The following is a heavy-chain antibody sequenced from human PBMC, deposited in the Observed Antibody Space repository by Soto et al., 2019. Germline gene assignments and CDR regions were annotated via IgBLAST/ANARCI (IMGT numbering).Heavy chain of an antibody. CDR1: GGSISSGGYY. Sequence: KTSETLSLTCTVSGGSISSGGYYWSWIRQHPGKGLEWVGYIYYSGSTYYNPSLKSRVTISVDTSKNQFSLKLSSVTAADTAVYYCARDSVVVVYPTNYYYGMDVWGQGTTVTVSS. V-gene: IGHV4-31*03. J-gene: IGHJ6*02. CDR3: ARDSVVVVYPTNYYYGMDV. D-gene: IGHD2-2*01. CDR2: IYYSGST.